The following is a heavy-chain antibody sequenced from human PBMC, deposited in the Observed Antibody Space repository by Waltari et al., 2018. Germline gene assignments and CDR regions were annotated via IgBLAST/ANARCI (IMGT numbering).Heavy chain of an antibody. J-gene: IGHJ4*02. CDR1: GFTSFNYF. CDR2: SSDGGVYT. V-gene: IGHV3-23*04. D-gene: IGHD2-21*01. CDR3: AKGFEDLLPFDH. Sequence: EVQLVESGGTSVQPGGYVRLSCAASGFTSFNYFISWVRQAPGKGLESISASSDGGVYTHYADSVKGRFTISRDSSKNTIYLQMNSLRVEDTALYYCAKGFEDLLPFDHWGQGTLVTVST.